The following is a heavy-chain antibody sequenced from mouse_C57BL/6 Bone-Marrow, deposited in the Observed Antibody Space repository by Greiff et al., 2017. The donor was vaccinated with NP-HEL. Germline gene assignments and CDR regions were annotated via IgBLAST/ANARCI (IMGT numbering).Heavy chain of an antibody. CDR1: GFTFSDYG. J-gene: IGHJ4*01. CDR2: ISNLAYSI. V-gene: IGHV5-15*01. D-gene: IGHD1-1*01. CDR3: ARHYYYGSSSYAMDY. Sequence: EVKLMESGGGLVQPGGSLKLSCAASGFTFSDYGMAWVRQAPRKGPEWVAFISNLAYSIYYADTVTGRFTISRENAKNTLYLEMSSLRSEDTAMYYCARHYYYGSSSYAMDYWGQGTSVTVSS.